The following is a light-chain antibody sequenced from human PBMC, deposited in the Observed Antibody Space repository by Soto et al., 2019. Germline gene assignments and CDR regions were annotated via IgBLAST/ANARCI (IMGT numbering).Light chain of an antibody. CDR2: DAS. V-gene: IGKV1-12*02. Sequence: DIQMTQSPSSLSASVGDRVTITCRASQSISSWLAWYQQKPGKAPKLLIYDASSLESGVPSRFSGSGSGTDFTLTISSLQPEDFATYYCQRANSFPFLTFGGGTKVDI. CDR3: QRANSFPFLT. CDR1: QSISSW. J-gene: IGKJ4*01.